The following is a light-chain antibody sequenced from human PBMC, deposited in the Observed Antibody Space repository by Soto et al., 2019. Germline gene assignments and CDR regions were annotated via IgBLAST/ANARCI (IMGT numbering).Light chain of an antibody. CDR1: QSVSKY. CDR3: QQYNNWPRT. J-gene: IGKJ1*01. CDR2: DTS. V-gene: IGKV3-15*01. Sequence: EILMTQSPATLSVSPGERATLSCRASQSVSGASQSVSKYVAWYQQKPGQAPRLLIYDTSTRATGTPARFSGSGSGTEFTLTISSLQSEDFAVYYCQQYNNWPRTFGQGTKVDIK.